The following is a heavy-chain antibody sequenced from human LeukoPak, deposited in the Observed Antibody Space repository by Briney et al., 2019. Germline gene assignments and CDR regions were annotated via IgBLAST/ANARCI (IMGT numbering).Heavy chain of an antibody. V-gene: IGHV4-34*01. Sequence: SETLSLTCAVYGGSFSGYYWSWIRQPPGKGLEWIGEINHSGSTNYNPSLKSRVTISLDTSKNQFSLKLSSVTAADTAVYYCARDDTPRWYYYDSSGYYFDYWGQGTLVTVSS. J-gene: IGHJ4*02. CDR2: INHSGST. D-gene: IGHD3-22*01. CDR3: ARDDTPRWYYYDSSGYYFDY. CDR1: GGSFSGYY.